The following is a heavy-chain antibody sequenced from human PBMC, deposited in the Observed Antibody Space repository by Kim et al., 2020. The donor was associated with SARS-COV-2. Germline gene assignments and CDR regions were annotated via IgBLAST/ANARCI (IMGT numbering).Heavy chain of an antibody. Sequence: ASVKVSCKASGYTFTSYGISWVRQAPGQGLEWMGWISAYNGNTNYAQKLQGRVTMTTDTSTSTAYMELRSLRSDDTAVYYCARENMGPWVTIFGVAPYYYYGMDVWGQGTTVTVSS. CDR2: ISAYNGNT. CDR1: GYTFTSYG. V-gene: IGHV1-18*01. J-gene: IGHJ6*02. CDR3: ARENMGPWVTIFGVAPYYYYGMDV. D-gene: IGHD3-3*01.